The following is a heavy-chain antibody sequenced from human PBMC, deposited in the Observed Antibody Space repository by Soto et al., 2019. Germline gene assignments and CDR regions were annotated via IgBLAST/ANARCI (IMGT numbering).Heavy chain of an antibody. CDR2: INHSGST. D-gene: IGHD3-3*01. CDR1: GGSFSGYY. V-gene: IGHV4-34*01. Sequence: SETLSLTCAVYGGSFSGYYWSWIRQPPGKGLEWIGEINHSGSTNYNPSLKSRVTISVDTSKNQFSLNLRSVTPEDTAVYYCAKMAHPLGVVIIYGMDVWGQGTTVTVSS. J-gene: IGHJ6*02. CDR3: AKMAHPLGVVIIYGMDV.